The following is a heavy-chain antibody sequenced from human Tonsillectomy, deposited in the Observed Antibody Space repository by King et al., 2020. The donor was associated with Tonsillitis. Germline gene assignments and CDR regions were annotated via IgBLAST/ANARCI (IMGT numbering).Heavy chain of an antibody. D-gene: IGHD3-16*01. J-gene: IGHJ4*02. CDR1: GFTVGDNY. V-gene: IGHV3-53*01. Sequence: VQLVESGGGLVQPGGSLRLSCAASGFTVGDNYMTWVRQAPGKGLEWVSGIYRGGSTYYADSVEGRFTISRDNSKNTLYLQMNILRAEDTAVYYCEKGVGGVAAITSADYWGQGTLVTVSS. CDR3: EKGVGGVAAITSADY. CDR2: IYRGGST.